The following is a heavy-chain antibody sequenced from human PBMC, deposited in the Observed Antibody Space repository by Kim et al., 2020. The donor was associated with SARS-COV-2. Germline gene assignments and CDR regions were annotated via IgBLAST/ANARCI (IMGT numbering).Heavy chain of an antibody. D-gene: IGHD2-15*01. CDR3: ARDVVVDGKSQSFFDL. Sequence: QEFQGRITMTRDTSMNTVYMELSGLRADDTALYYCARDVVVDGKSQSFFDLWGRGTLVTVSS. J-gene: IGHJ2*01. V-gene: IGHV1-2*02.